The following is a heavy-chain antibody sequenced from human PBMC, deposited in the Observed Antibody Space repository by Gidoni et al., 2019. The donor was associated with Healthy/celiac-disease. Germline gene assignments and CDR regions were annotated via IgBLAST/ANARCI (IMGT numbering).Heavy chain of an antibody. J-gene: IGHJ5*02. V-gene: IGHV3-48*02. CDR2: ISSSSSTI. D-gene: IGHD2-2*01. Sequence: EVQLVASGGGLVQPGGSLRLPCAACGFTFSRFSMNWVRQAPGKGLGWVSYISSSSSTIYYADSVKGRFTISRDNAKNSLYLQMNSLRDEDTAVYYCARDPYQLLFFSGWFDPWGQGTLVTVSS. CDR1: GFTFSRFS. CDR3: ARDPYQLLFFSGWFDP.